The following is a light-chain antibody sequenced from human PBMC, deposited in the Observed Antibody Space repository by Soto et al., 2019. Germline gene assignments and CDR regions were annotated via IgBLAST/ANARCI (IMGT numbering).Light chain of an antibody. CDR1: QGIRNN. V-gene: IGKV1-17*03. J-gene: IGKJ2*01. CDR3: LQHSIYPYT. CDR2: AAS. Sequence: DIQMTQSPSAMSASVGDRVTITCRASQGIRNNLVWFQQKPGKAPKRLIYAASYLESGAPSRFSGSGSGTAFTLTISSLQPEDFATFYCLQHSIYPYTFDQGTKVEIK.